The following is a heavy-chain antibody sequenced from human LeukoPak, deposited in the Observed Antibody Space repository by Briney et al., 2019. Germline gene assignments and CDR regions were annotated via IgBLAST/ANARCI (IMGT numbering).Heavy chain of an antibody. J-gene: IGHJ4*02. CDR3: ARDRRITMVRGVIPYDY. Sequence: SETLSLTCTVSGGSISSSSYYWGWIRQPPGKGLEWIGSIYYSGSTYYNPSLKSRVTISVDTSKNQFSLKLSSVTAADTAVYYCARDRRITMVRGVIPYDYWGQGTLVTVSS. V-gene: IGHV4-39*07. CDR1: GGSISSSSYY. D-gene: IGHD3-10*01. CDR2: IYYSGST.